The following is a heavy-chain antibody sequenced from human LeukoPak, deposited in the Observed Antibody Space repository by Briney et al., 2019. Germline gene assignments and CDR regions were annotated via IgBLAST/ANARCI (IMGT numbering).Heavy chain of an antibody. D-gene: IGHD3-22*01. Sequence: GGSLRLSCAASGFTFSSYAMSWVRQAPGKGLEWVSAISGSGGSTYYADSVKGRFTISRDNSKNTLYLQMNSLRAEDTAVYYCARDLTRYYDSSGYYLWGQGTLVTVSS. V-gene: IGHV3-23*01. CDR3: ARDLTRYYDSSGYYL. CDR1: GFTFSSYA. CDR2: ISGSGGST. J-gene: IGHJ4*02.